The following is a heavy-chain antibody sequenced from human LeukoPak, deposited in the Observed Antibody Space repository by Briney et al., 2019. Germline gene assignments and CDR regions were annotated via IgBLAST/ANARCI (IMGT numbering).Heavy chain of an antibody. Sequence: SETLSLTCTVSGASISGTDYYWTWTRHHPGEGLEWLGFIHFSGTIYYNPSLRSRLIISADTAKNQMSLKLSPMTAADTAVYYCAAGGDTAKGGKYWGKGTQVTVSS. CDR2: IHFSGTI. J-gene: IGHJ4*02. V-gene: IGHV4-31*03. CDR1: GASISGTDYY. D-gene: IGHD5-18*01. CDR3: AAGGDTAKGGKY.